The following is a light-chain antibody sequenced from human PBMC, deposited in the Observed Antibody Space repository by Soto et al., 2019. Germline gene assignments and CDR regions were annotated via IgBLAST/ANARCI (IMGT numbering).Light chain of an antibody. Sequence: EIVLTQSPGTLSLSPGERATLSCRASQSISSSHLAWYQQNPGQAPRLLIYGASTRATGIPGRFSGSGSETDFTLTISRLEPEDFAVYYCQQFDTSPWTFGQGTKVDI. CDR1: QSISSSH. J-gene: IGKJ1*01. CDR3: QQFDTSPWT. CDR2: GAS. V-gene: IGKV3-20*01.